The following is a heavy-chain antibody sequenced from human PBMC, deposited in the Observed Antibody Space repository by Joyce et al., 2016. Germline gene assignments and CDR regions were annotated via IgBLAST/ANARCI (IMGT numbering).Heavy chain of an antibody. CDR1: GIIFSGYA. CDR2: ISYDGPNK. CDR3: ARRSGIPAGRRPGAFDM. J-gene: IGHJ3*02. D-gene: IGHD6-13*01. V-gene: IGHV3-30*04. Sequence: QEQLEESGGGVVQPGTSLRLSCTASGIIFSGYAMNWVRQAPGKGLECVAIISYDGPNKFYADSVRGRFTISRDNYKNTLFLQMNSLTIEDAGVYYCARRSGIPAGRRPGAFDMWGQGTVVTVSS.